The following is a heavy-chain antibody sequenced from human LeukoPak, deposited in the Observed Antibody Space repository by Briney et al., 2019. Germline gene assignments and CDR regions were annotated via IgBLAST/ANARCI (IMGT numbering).Heavy chain of an antibody. D-gene: IGHD6-13*01. J-gene: IGHJ4*02. CDR1: GYTFTSNY. V-gene: IGHV1-46*01. CDR2: ISPSGGST. Sequence: GASVKVSCKAFGYTFTSNYMHWVRQAPGQGPEWMGVISPSGGSTTYAQKFQGRVTITADESTSTAYMELSSLRSEDTAVYYCARGSHSSSWTSYYFDYWGQGTLVTVSS. CDR3: ARGSHSSSWTSYYFDY.